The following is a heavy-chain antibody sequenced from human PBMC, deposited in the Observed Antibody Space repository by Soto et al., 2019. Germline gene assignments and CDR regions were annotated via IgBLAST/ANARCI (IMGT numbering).Heavy chain of an antibody. D-gene: IGHD4-17*01. CDR2: IYHTGST. Sequence: ETLSLTCSVSGSSIRPYYWSWIRQPPGKGLGWIGNIYHTGSTNYNPSLKSRLIMSVASSRNQLSLRLNSVTAADTAVYYCTRVGGYYGDYPNFDYWGQGALVTVSS. CDR3: TRVGGYYGDYPNFDY. V-gene: IGHV4-59*12. J-gene: IGHJ4*02. CDR1: GSSIRPYY.